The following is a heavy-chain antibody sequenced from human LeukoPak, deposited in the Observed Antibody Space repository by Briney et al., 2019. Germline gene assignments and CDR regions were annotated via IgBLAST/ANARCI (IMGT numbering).Heavy chain of an antibody. D-gene: IGHD3-10*01. Sequence: GASVKVSCKAFGYTFTGYWMHWVRQAPGQGPEWMGVINPSGGSTSYAQKFQGRVTMTRDTSTSTVYMELSSLRSEDTAVYYCAREHRSGSRNWFDPWGQGTLVTVSS. V-gene: IGHV1-46*01. CDR1: GYTFTGYW. CDR3: AREHRSGSRNWFDP. CDR2: INPSGGST. J-gene: IGHJ5*02.